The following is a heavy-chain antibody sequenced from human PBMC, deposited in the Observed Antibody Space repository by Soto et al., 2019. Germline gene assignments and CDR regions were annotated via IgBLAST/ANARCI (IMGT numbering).Heavy chain of an antibody. Sequence: EVQLVESGGCLVQPGGSLSLSCEASGFTFRSSWMSWVRQAPGKGLEWVSYIKPDGSETYYVDSVRGRFTISRDNAKNSLYLQMNSLRAEDTALYYCARDPSFGAFDIWGQGTMVTVSA. CDR3: ARDPSFGAFDI. J-gene: IGHJ3*02. CDR1: GFTFRSSW. V-gene: IGHV3-7*01. D-gene: IGHD3-10*01. CDR2: IKPDGSET.